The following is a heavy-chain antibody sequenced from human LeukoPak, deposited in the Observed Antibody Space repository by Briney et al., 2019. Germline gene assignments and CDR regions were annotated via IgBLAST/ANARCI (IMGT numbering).Heavy chain of an antibody. CDR1: GYTFTSYY. Sequence: GASVKVSCKASGYTFTSYYMHWVRQAPGQGLEWMGIINPSGGSTSYAQKFQGRVTMTRDTSTSTVYMELSSLRSEDTAVYYCAKGRTAIVGAYDAFDIWGQGTMVTVSS. J-gene: IGHJ3*02. CDR3: AKGRTAIVGAYDAFDI. V-gene: IGHV1-46*01. CDR2: INPSGGST. D-gene: IGHD1-26*01.